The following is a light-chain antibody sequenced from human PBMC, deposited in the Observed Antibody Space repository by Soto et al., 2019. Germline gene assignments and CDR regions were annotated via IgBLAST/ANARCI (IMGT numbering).Light chain of an antibody. J-gene: IGKJ4*01. Sequence: EIVVTQSPATLSVSPGESATLSCRASQSVSGNLAWYQQKPGQAPRLLIYGASTRATGIPARFSGSGSGTEFTLIISSLQSEDFAVYYCQQYNNWPPLTFGGGTKVEIK. CDR2: GAS. CDR3: QQYNNWPPLT. CDR1: QSVSGN. V-gene: IGKV3-15*01.